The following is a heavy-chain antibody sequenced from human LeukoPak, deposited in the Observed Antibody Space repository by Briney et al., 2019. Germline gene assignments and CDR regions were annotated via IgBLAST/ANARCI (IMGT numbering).Heavy chain of an antibody. CDR2: MNPNSGNT. Sequence: GASVKVSCKASGYTFISYDINWVRQATGQGLEWMGWMNPNSGNTGYAQKFQGRVTMTRNTSISTAYMELSSLRSEDTAVYYCARGTPTRAAAYRVHFDPWGQGTLVTVSS. V-gene: IGHV1-8*01. CDR1: GYTFISYD. J-gene: IGHJ5*02. CDR3: ARGTPTRAAAYRVHFDP. D-gene: IGHD6-13*01.